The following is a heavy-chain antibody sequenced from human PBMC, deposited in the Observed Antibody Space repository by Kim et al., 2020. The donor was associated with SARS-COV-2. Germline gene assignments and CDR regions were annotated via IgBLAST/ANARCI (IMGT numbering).Heavy chain of an antibody. Sequence: SETLSLTCTVSGGSISSGGYYWSWIRQHPGKGLEWIGYIYYSGSTYYNPSLKSRVTISVDTSKNQFSLKLSSVTAADTAVYYCASTLLGYCSGGSCYSFDYWGQGTLVTVSS. CDR3: ASTLLGYCSGGSCYSFDY. CDR1: GGSISSGGYY. D-gene: IGHD2-15*01. CDR2: IYYSGST. V-gene: IGHV4-31*03. J-gene: IGHJ4*02.